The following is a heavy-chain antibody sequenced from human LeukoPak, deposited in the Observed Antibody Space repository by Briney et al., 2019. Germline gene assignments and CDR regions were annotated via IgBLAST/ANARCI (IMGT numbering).Heavy chain of an antibody. CDR1: GGSISSGSYY. V-gene: IGHV4-61*02. CDR3: ARTMGDY. Sequence: SETLSLTCTVSGGSISSGSYYWSSIRQPAGKGLEYIGRIYTSGSTNYNPSLKSRVTISVDTSKNQFSLKLSSVTAADTAVYYCARTMGDYWGQGTLVTVSS. J-gene: IGHJ4*02. CDR2: IYTSGST. D-gene: IGHD4/OR15-4a*01.